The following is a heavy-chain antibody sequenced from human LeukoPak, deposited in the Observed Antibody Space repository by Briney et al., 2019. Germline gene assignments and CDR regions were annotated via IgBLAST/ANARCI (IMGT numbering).Heavy chain of an antibody. Sequence: GESLKISCKGSGCSFTSYWIGWGRQMPGKGLEGMGVIYPGGSDTRYSPSFQGQVTISADKSISTAYLQWSSLKAADNAVYYCARHWSTGVIDYWRQGTLVSVSS. D-gene: IGHD7-27*01. CDR3: ARHWSTGVIDY. J-gene: IGHJ4*02. CDR1: GCSFTSYW. V-gene: IGHV5-51*01. CDR2: IYPGGSDT.